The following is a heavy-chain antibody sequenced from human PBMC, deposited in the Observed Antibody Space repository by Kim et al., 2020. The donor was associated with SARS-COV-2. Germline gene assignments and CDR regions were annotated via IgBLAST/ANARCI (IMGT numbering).Heavy chain of an antibody. Sequence: SETLSLTCTVSGGSISSSSYYWGWIRQPPGKGLEWIGSIYYSGSTYYNPSLKSRVTISVDTSKNQFSLKLSSVTAADTAVYYCARSRDGYNVIFDYWGQGTLVTVSS. V-gene: IGHV4-39*01. CDR1: GGSISSSSYY. D-gene: IGHD5-12*01. CDR3: ARSRDGYNVIFDY. CDR2: IYYSGST. J-gene: IGHJ4*02.